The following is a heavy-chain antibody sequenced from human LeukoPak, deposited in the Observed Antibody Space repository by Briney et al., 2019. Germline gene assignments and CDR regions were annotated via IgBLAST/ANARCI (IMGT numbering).Heavy chain of an antibody. D-gene: IGHD3-22*01. V-gene: IGHV4-39*01. Sequence: SETLSLTCTVSGGSISSSSYYWGWIRQPPGKGLGWIGSIYYSGSNYYNPSLKSAVTISVDTSKNQFSLKLSSVTAADTAVYYCARHLGMYYYDSSGYWSFDYWGQGTLVTVSS. CDR3: ARHLGMYYYDSSGYWSFDY. CDR1: GGSISSSSYY. J-gene: IGHJ4*02. CDR2: IYYSGSN.